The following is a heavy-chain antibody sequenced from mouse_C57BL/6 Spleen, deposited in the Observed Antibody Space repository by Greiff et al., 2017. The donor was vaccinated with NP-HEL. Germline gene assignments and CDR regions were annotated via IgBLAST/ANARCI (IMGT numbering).Heavy chain of an antibody. J-gene: IGHJ3*01. CDR2: IDPSDSYT. CDR3: ARGGAWFAY. Sequence: QVQLQQPGAELVMPGASVKLSCKASGYTFTSYWMHWVKQRPGQGLEWIGEIDPSDSYTNYNGKFKGKATLTADKSSSTAYMQLSSLTSEDSAVYFCARGGAWFAYWGQGTLVTVSA. CDR1: GYTFTSYW. V-gene: IGHV1-69*01.